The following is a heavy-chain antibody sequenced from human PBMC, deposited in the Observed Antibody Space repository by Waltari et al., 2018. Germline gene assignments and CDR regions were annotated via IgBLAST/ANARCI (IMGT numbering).Heavy chain of an antibody. Sequence: QVQLVESGGGVVQPGRSLRLSCAASGFTFSSYGMHRVRQAPGKGLEWVAVIWYDGSNKYYADSVKGRFTISRDNSKNTLYLQMNSLRAEDTAVYYCARDGNYYDSSGPKDYWGQGTLVTVSS. J-gene: IGHJ4*02. V-gene: IGHV3-33*01. D-gene: IGHD3-22*01. CDR2: IWYDGSNK. CDR1: GFTFSSYG. CDR3: ARDGNYYDSSGPKDY.